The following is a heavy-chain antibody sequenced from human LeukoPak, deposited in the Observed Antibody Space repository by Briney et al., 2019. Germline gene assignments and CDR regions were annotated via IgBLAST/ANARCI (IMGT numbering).Heavy chain of an antibody. J-gene: IGHJ1*01. CDR2: IRYDGSNK. CDR3: AKDALWFGELPAAEYFQH. Sequence: GVSLRLSCAASGFTFSSYGKHWVRQAPGKGLEWVAFIRYDGSNKYYADSVKGRFTISRDNSKNTLYLQMNSLRAEDTAVYYCAKDALWFGELPAAEYFQHWGQGTLVTVSS. V-gene: IGHV3-30*02. CDR1: GFTFSSYG. D-gene: IGHD3-10*01.